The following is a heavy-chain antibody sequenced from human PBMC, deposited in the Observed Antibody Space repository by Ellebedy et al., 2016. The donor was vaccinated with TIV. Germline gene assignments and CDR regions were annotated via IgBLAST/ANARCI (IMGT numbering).Heavy chain of an antibody. J-gene: IGHJ6*02. CDR3: ARDQGGYFYYGMDV. Sequence: DSVKGRFTISRDNSKNTLYLQMINLRPEDTAVYYCARDQGGYFYYGMDVWGQGTTVTVSS. V-gene: IGHV3-30*01. D-gene: IGHD3-16*01.